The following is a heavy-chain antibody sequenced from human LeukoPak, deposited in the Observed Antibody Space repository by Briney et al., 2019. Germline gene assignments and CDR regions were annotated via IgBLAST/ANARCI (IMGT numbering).Heavy chain of an antibody. J-gene: IGHJ4*02. CDR3: AGAGIAVAGDYKFDY. V-gene: IGHV4-31*03. CDR2: IYYSGST. CDR1: GGSISSGGYY. D-gene: IGHD6-19*01. Sequence: NPSETLSLTCTVSGGSISSGGYYWSWIRQHSGKGLEWIGYIYYSGSTYYNPSLKSRVTISVDTSKNQFSLKLSSVTAADTAVYYCAGAGIAVAGDYKFDYWGQGTLVTVSS.